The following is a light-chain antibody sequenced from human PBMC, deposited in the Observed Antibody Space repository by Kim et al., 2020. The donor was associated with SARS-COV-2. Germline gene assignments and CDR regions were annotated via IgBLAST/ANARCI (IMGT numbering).Light chain of an antibody. V-gene: IGKV1-39*01. J-gene: IGKJ1*01. CDR3: QQSYSTPRT. CDR2: AAS. Sequence: DIQMTQSPSSLSASVGDRVTITCRASQSISSYLNWYQQKPGKAPKLLIYAASSLQSGVPSRFSGSGSGTDFTLTIISLQPEDFATYYCQQSYSTPRTFGQGTKLNIK. CDR1: QSISSY.